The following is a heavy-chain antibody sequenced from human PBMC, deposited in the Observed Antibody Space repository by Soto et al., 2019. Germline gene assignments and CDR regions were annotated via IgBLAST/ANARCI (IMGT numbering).Heavy chain of an antibody. CDR1: GFTFSSYA. V-gene: IGHV3-23*01. D-gene: IGHD5-12*01. CDR3: AKSRSGYDYYYYYYGMDV. J-gene: IGHJ6*02. CDR2: ISGSGGSA. Sequence: GGSLRLSCAASGFTFSSYAMSWVRQAPGKGLEWVSAISGSGGSAYYADSVKGRFTISRDNSKNTLYLQMNSLRDEDTAVYYFAKSRSGYDYYYYYYGMDVWGQGTTVTVSS.